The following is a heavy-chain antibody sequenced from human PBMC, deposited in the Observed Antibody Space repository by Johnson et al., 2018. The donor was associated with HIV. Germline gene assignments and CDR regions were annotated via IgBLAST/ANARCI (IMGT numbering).Heavy chain of an antibody. D-gene: IGHD2-2*01. Sequence: QMLLVESGGGVVQPGRSLRLSCAASGFTFSNYSLHWVRQAPGKGLEWLAVISYDGSNKYYAVSVKGRFNISSDNSKNTLYPQMNSLRAEDTAVYYCAKAFQVLLSHDAFDIWGQGTLVTVSS. J-gene: IGHJ3*02. CDR2: ISYDGSNK. CDR1: GFTFSNYS. V-gene: IGHV3-30-3*01. CDR3: AKAFQVLLSHDAFDI.